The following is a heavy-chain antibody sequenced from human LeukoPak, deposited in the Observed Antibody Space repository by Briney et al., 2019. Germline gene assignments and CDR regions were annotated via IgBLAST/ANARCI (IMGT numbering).Heavy chain of an antibody. J-gene: IGHJ4*02. CDR3: VKRGNYDILTGYYTPRPFDN. CDR1: GDSMSSSNFY. D-gene: IGHD3-9*01. CDR2: FDYAGTT. V-gene: IGHV4-39*01. Sequence: SETLSLTCTVSGDSMSSSNFYWGWIRQSPGMGLEWIGSFDYAGTTYYNPSLKSRVTISVDTSKKQFSLKLNSVTAADTAVYYCVKRGNYDILTGYYTPRPFDNWGQGTLVIVSS.